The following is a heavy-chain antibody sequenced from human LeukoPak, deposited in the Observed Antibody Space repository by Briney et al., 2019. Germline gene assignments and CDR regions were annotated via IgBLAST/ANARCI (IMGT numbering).Heavy chain of an antibody. V-gene: IGHV4-30-4*01. D-gene: IGHD2-21*01. CDR3: AREVGGYWGMDV. CDR2: IYYSGST. J-gene: IGHJ6*02. Sequence: SQTLSLTCTVSGGSISSGDYYWSWIRQPPGKGLEWIGYIYYSGSTYYNPSLKSRVTISVDTSKNQFSLKLSSVTAADTAVYYCAREVGGYWGMDVWAKGPRSPSP. CDR1: GGSISSGDYY.